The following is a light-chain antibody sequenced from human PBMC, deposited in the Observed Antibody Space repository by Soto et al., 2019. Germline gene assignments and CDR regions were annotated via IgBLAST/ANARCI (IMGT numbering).Light chain of an antibody. CDR2: DVS. CDR1: SSDVGGYNY. V-gene: IGLV2-14*01. Sequence: QSALTQPASVSGSPGQSITISCTGTSSDVGGYNYVSWYQQHPGKAPKLIIYDVSYRPSGVSNRFSGSKSGNTASLTISGLQAEDEADYYCSSYTGSSTYVVFGGGTKLIVL. J-gene: IGLJ2*01. CDR3: SSYTGSSTYVV.